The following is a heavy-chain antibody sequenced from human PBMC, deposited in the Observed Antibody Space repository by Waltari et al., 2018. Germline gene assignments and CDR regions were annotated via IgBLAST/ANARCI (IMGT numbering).Heavy chain of an antibody. Sequence: QVQLVQSGAEVKKPGSSVKVSCKASGGTFSSYASSWVRQAPGQGLEWMGGIIPIFGTANYAQKFQGRVTITTDESTSTAYMELSSLRSEDTAVYYCARGSAIDDKYYYYYMDVWGKGTTVTVSS. D-gene: IGHD2-21*01. CDR2: IIPIFGTA. CDR1: GGTFSSYA. V-gene: IGHV1-69*05. J-gene: IGHJ6*03. CDR3: ARGSAIDDKYYYYYMDV.